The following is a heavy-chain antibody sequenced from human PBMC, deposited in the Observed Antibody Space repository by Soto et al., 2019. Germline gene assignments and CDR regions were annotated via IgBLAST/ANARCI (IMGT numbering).Heavy chain of an antibody. V-gene: IGHV3-23*01. J-gene: IGHJ4*02. CDR3: AKGPLLWFGELPTSEYYFDY. D-gene: IGHD3-10*01. CDR1: GFTFISYA. CDR2: ISGSGGST. Sequence: WGSLRLSCAASGFTFISYAIIFFRHSPFKWLEWVSAISGSGGSTYYADSVKGRFTISRDNSKNTLYLQMNSLRAEDTAVYYCAKGPLLWFGELPTSEYYFDYWGQGTLVTVSS.